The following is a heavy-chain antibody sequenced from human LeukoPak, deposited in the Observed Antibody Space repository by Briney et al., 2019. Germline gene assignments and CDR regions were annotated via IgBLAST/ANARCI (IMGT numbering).Heavy chain of an antibody. CDR1: GFTFSNYA. CDR2: ISGSGGST. Sequence: PGGSLRLSCAASGFTFSNYAMNWVRQAPGRGLEWVSAISGSGGSTYYADSVKGRFTVSGDNSKNTLYLQMNSLRVEDTAVYYCARDGGYSYGYGFDYWGQGTLVTVSS. J-gene: IGHJ4*02. V-gene: IGHV3-23*01. D-gene: IGHD5-18*01. CDR3: ARDGGYSYGYGFDY.